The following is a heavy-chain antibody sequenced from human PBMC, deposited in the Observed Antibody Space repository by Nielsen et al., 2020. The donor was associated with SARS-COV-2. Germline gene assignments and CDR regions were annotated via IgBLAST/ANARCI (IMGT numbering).Heavy chain of an antibody. CDR3: AKDYYGSGSGKLDP. J-gene: IGHJ5*02. D-gene: IGHD3-10*01. CDR2: ISYDGSNK. V-gene: IGHV3-30*18. CDR1: GFTFSSYG. Sequence: GESLKISCAASGFTFSSYGIHWVRQAPGKGLEWVAVISYDGSNKYYADSVKGRFTISRDNSKNTLYLQMNSLRAEDTAVYYCAKDYYGSGSGKLDPWGQGTLVTVSS.